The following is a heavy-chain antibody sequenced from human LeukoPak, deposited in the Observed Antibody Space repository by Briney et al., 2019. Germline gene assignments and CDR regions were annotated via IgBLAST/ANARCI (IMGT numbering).Heavy chain of an antibody. J-gene: IGHJ4*02. CDR1: GYTFTSYG. Sequence: ASVKVSCKASGYTFTSYGISWVRQAPGQGLEWMGGIIPIFGTANYAQKFQGRVTITADESTSTAYMELSSLRSEDTAVYYCARAGRDGYNYLPDYWGQGTLVTVSS. D-gene: IGHD5-24*01. CDR2: IIPIFGTA. CDR3: ARAGRDGYNYLPDY. V-gene: IGHV1-69*13.